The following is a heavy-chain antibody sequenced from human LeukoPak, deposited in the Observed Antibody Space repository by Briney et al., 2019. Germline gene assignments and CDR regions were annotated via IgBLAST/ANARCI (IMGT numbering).Heavy chain of an antibody. V-gene: IGHV3-23*01. J-gene: IGHJ3*02. D-gene: IGHD6-13*01. Sequence: PGGSLRLSCAASGFTFSSYAMSWVRQAPGRGLEWVSAISGSGGSTYYADSVKGRFTISRDNSKNTLYLQMNSLRAEDTAVYYCAKRIAAAGGNDAFDIWGQGTMVTVSS. CDR1: GFTFSSYA. CDR3: AKRIAAAGGNDAFDI. CDR2: ISGSGGST.